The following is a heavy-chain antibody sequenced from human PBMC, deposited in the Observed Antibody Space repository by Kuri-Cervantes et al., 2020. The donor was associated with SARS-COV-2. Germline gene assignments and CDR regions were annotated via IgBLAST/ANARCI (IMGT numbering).Heavy chain of an antibody. CDR1: GFTFSSYA. J-gene: IGHJ5*02. V-gene: IGHV3-30*04. CDR3: AGAFGGSYFNWFDP. Sequence: GGSLRLSCAASGFTFSSYAMHWVRQAPGKGLEWVAVISYDGSNKYYADSVKGRFTISRDNSKNTLYLQMNSLRAEDTAVYYCAGAFGGSYFNWFDPWGQGTLVTVSS. D-gene: IGHD1-26*01. CDR2: ISYDGSNK.